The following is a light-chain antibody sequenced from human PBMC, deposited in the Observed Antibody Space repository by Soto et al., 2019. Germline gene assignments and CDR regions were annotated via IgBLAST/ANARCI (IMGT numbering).Light chain of an antibody. CDR2: DVI. CDR3: CSYGGSYNVV. V-gene: IGLV2-11*01. J-gene: IGLJ2*01. CDR1: RSDVGGYDY. Sequence: QSALTQPRSVSGSPGQSVTISCTGTRSDVGGYDYVSWYQQYPGKAPKLMIYDVIKRPSGVPDRFSGSKSGNTASLTISGLQAEDEADYCCCSYGGSYNVVFGGGTKLTVL.